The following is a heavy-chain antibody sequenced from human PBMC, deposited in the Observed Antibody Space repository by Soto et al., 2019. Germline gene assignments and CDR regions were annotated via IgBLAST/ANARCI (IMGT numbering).Heavy chain of an antibody. CDR2: ISSSSSTI. CDR1: GFTFSSYS. V-gene: IGHV3-48*01. D-gene: IGHD3-22*01. Sequence: GGSLRLSCAASGFTFSSYSMNWVRQAPGKGLEWVSYISSSSSTIYYADSVKGRFTISRDNAKNSLYLQMNSLRAEDTAVYYCARDAPPLAYYYDPNWFDPCGQGTLVTVSS. J-gene: IGHJ5*02. CDR3: ARDAPPLAYYYDPNWFDP.